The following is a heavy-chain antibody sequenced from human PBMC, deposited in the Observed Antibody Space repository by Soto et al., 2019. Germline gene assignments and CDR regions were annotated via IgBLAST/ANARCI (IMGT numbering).Heavy chain of an antibody. V-gene: IGHV1-3*01. Sequence: GALVKVSCKASGYTFTSYAMHWVRQAPGQRLEWMGWINAGNGNTKYSQKFQGRVTITRDTSASTAYMELSSLRSEDTAVYYCAREGSSSWYWFDPWGQGTLVTVSS. CDR2: INAGNGNT. CDR3: AREGSSSWYWFDP. CDR1: GYTFTSYA. J-gene: IGHJ5*02. D-gene: IGHD6-13*01.